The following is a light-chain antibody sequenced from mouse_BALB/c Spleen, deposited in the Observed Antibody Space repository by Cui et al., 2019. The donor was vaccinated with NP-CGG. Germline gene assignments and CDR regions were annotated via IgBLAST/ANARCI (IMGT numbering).Light chain of an antibody. V-gene: IGLV1*01. Sequence: AVVILNAAATTSTGETVTLTCRSSTGTITSSNYANWVQEKPDHLFTGLIGGTNNRAPGVPARFSGSLMGDKAALTITGAQTEDEAIYSCVLWYSNHWVFGGGTKLTVL. CDR3: VLWYSNHWV. CDR1: TGTITSSNY. CDR2: GTN. J-gene: IGLJ1*01.